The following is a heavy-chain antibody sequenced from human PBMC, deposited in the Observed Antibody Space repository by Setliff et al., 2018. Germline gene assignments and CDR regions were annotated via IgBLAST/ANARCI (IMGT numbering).Heavy chain of an antibody. CDR3: ARDFSGTTSGY. D-gene: IGHD1-7*01. CDR1: GFTFSSHW. CDR2: IKEDGGEK. Sequence: HPGGSLRLSCGASGFTFSSHWMTWVRQAPGKGLEWVANIKEDGGEKYYVDSVKGRFTISRDNAKNSLFLQMNSLRAEDTATYFCARDFSGTTSGYWGQGTLVTVSS. V-gene: IGHV3-7*01. J-gene: IGHJ4*02.